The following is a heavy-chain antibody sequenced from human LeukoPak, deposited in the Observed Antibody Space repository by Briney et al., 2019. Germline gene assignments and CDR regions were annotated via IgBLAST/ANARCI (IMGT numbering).Heavy chain of an antibody. CDR1: GYSFTSYA. CDR2: INAGNGNT. Sequence: ASVKVSCKASGYSFTSYAMHWVRQAPGQRLEWMGWINAGNGNTKYSQKFQGRVTITRDTSASTAYMELSSLRSEDTAVYYCARNRSGRGVAGFDYWGQGTLVTVSS. D-gene: IGHD3-10*01. J-gene: IGHJ4*02. CDR3: ARNRSGRGVAGFDY. V-gene: IGHV1-3*01.